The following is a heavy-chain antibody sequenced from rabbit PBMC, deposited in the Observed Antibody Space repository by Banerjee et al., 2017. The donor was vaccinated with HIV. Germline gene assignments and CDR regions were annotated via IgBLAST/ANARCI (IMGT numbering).Heavy chain of an antibody. Sequence: QEQLKESGGGLVQPGGTLTLTCKASGIDFSSSYYMCWVRQAPGKGLEWIACIDIGSSGFTYFASWAKGRFTISKTSSTTVTLQMTSLTAADTATYFCARDLTDAIGWNFGWWGPGTLVTVS. CDR2: IDIGSSGFT. J-gene: IGHJ6*01. CDR1: GIDFSSSYY. CDR3: ARDLTDAIGWNFGW. V-gene: IGHV1S45*01. D-gene: IGHD4-1*01.